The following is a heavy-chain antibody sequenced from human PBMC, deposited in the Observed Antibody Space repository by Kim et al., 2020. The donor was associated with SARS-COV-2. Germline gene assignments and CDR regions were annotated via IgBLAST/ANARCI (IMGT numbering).Heavy chain of an antibody. V-gene: IGHV4-59*13. CDR1: GGSISSYY. J-gene: IGHJ3*02. D-gene: IGHD5-12*01. CDR2: IYYSGST. CDR3: ARDSVATPDAFDI. Sequence: SETLSLTCTVSGGSISSYYWSWIRQPPGKGLEWIGYIYYSGSTNYNPSLKSRVTISVDTSKNQFSLKLSSVTAADTAVYYCARDSVATPDAFDIWGQGTMVTVSS.